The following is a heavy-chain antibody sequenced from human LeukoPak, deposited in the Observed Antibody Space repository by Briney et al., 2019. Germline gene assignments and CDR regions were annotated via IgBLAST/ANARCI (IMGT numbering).Heavy chain of an antibody. J-gene: IGHJ4*02. CDR1: GFTFSSYW. V-gene: IGHV3-7*01. CDR2: IKQDGSEK. CDR3: ARDLAYGDLLDY. D-gene: IGHD4-17*01. Sequence: GGSLRLSCVASGFTFSSYWMSWVRQAPGKGLEWVANIKQDGSEKYYVDSVKGRFTISRDNAKNSLYLQMNSLRAEDTAVYYCARDLAYGDLLDYWGQGTLVTVSS.